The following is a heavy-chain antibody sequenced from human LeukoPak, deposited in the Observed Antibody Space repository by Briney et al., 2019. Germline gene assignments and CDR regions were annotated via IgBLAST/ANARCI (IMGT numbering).Heavy chain of an antibody. V-gene: IGHV1-2*02. CDR1: RYTFTGYY. CDR2: INPNSGGT. Sequence: VASVKVSCKASRYTFTGYYMHWVRQAPGQGLEWMAWINPNSGGTNYAQKFQGRLTLTRDTSISTAYMEVSRLKSDDTAVYYCARTNGGYEYNWGQGTRVIVSS. J-gene: IGHJ4*02. D-gene: IGHD5-12*01. CDR3: ARTNGGYEYN.